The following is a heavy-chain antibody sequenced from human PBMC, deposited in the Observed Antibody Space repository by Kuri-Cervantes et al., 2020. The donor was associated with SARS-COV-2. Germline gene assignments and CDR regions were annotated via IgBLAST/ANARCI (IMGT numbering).Heavy chain of an antibody. CDR3: ARGFLEWLPINWFDP. V-gene: IGHV4-61*05. CDR1: GGSISSSSYY. CDR2: IYYSGST. Sequence: SETLSLTCTVSGGSISSSSYYWGWIRQPPGKGLEWIGYIYYSGSTNYNPSLKSRVTISVDTSKNQFSLKLSSVTAADTAVYYCARGFLEWLPINWFDPWGQGTLVTVSS. D-gene: IGHD3-3*01. J-gene: IGHJ5*02.